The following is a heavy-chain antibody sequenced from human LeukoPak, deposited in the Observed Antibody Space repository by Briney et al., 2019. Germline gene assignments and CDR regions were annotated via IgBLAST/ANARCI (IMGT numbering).Heavy chain of an antibody. CDR1: GDSISNNHW. CDR2: ISHTGST. D-gene: IGHD4-17*01. J-gene: IGHJ6*03. V-gene: IGHV4-4*02. Sequence: PSETLSLTCAVSGDSISNNHWWTWVRQPPGKGLEWIGEISHTGSTNYNPSLKSRVIMSLDKSKNQFSLELTSVTAADTAMYYCARTYSDNSYGDYYSYYMDVWGQGTTVTVSS. CDR3: ARTYSDNSYGDYYSYYMDV.